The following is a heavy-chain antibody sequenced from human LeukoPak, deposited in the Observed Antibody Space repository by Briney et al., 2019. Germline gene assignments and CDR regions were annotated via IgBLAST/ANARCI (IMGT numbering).Heavy chain of an antibody. V-gene: IGHV3-74*01. Sequence: GSLRLSCAASGFTFSRHWMHWVRQAPGKGLVWVSGIPSDGSSTNYADSAKGRFTISRDNSKATLFLQMNSLRAEDTAIYYCAKTRVALSSGWYETGFDYWGQGTLVTVSS. CDR3: AKTRVALSSGWYETGFDY. J-gene: IGHJ4*02. D-gene: IGHD6-19*01. CDR2: IPSDGSST. CDR1: GFTFSRHW.